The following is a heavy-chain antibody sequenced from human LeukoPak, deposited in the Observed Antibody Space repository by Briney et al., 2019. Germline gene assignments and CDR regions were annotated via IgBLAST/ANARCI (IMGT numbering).Heavy chain of an antibody. CDR1: GGSISSYY. CDR3: ARRGYSYGSALKDAFDI. V-gene: IGHV4-59*01. CDR2: IYYSGST. J-gene: IGHJ3*02. Sequence: SETLSLTCTVSGGSISSYYWSWIRQPPGKGLEWIGYIYYSGSTNYNPSLKSRVTISVDTSKNQFSLKLSSVTAADTAVYYCARRGYSYGSALKDAFDIWGQGTMVTVSS. D-gene: IGHD5-18*01.